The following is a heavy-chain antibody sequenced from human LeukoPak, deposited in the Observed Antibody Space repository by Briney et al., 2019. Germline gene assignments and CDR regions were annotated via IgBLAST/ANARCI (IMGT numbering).Heavy chain of an antibody. J-gene: IGHJ4*02. CDR2: IRYDGSNK. CDR3: AKVHQDYDFWNYFDY. CDR1: GFTFSSYG. V-gene: IGHV3-30*02. D-gene: IGHD3-3*01. Sequence: GGSLRLSCAASGFTFSSYGMHWVRQAPGKGLEWVAFIRYDGSNKYYADSVKGRFTISRDNSKNTLYLQMNSLRDEDTAVYYCAKVHQDYDFWNYFDYWGQGTLVTVSS.